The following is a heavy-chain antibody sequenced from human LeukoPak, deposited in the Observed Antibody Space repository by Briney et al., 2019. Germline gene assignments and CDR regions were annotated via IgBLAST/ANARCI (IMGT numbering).Heavy chain of an antibody. V-gene: IGHV5-51*04. CDR1: GFRFTNYW. Sequence: GESLKISCKGSGFRFTNYWIGWVRQMPGKGLEWMGIIYPGDSVTRYSPSFQGQVTISADKPISTAYLQWSSLKASDTAMYYCAIGGDSTTSCYRCFNYWGQGTLVTVSS. J-gene: IGHJ4*02. CDR3: AIGGDSTTSCYRCFNY. D-gene: IGHD2-2*02. CDR2: IYPGDSVT.